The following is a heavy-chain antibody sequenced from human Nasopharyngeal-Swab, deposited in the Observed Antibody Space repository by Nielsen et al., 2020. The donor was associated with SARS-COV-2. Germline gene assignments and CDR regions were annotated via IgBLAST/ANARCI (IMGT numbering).Heavy chain of an antibody. J-gene: IGHJ2*01. D-gene: IGHD6-13*01. Sequence: GGSLRLSCAASGFPFSNHYMTWVRQPPGKGLEWVANIRQDAREQFYVDSVKGRFTISRDNFKNTVSLQMNSLRAEDTAVYYCASRGASADPSTRDLPFSRRTFDLWGRGTLVTVSS. CDR3: ASRGASADPSTRDLPFSRRTFDL. CDR2: IRQDAREQ. CDR1: GFPFSNHY. V-gene: IGHV3-7*05.